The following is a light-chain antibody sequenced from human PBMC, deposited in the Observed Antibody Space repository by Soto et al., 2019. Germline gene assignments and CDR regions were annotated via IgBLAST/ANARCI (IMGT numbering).Light chain of an antibody. CDR3: TSYTSSSPYV. Sequence: QSVLTQPASVSGSPGQSITISCTGTSSDVGGYNYVSWYQQHPGKAPKLMIYDVSNRPSGVSNRFSGSKSGNTASLTISGLQAEDEADYYCTSYTSSSPYVFGTGTKDTDL. CDR1: SSDVGGYNY. CDR2: DVS. V-gene: IGLV2-14*01. J-gene: IGLJ1*01.